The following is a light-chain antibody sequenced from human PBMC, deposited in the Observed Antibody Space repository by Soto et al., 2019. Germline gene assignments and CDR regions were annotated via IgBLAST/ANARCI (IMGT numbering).Light chain of an antibody. V-gene: IGKV3-15*01. J-gene: IGKJ5*01. CDR1: QDVTTN. Sequence: EITMTQFPRILSASPGEAVTLSCRAAQDVTTNFAWYQLKRGQAAGLLIYDISSRATGVPARFSGSGSGTECTLSISGRQSEDFAVYFCQQYNNWPFSFGQGTRLEIK. CDR3: QQYNNWPFS. CDR2: DIS.